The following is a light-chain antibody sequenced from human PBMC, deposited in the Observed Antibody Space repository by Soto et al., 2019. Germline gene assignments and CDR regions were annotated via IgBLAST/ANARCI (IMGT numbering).Light chain of an antibody. CDR2: GAS. CDR1: QSVSSSY. Sequence: EIVLTQSPGTLSLSPGERATLSCRASQSVSSSYLAWYQQKPGQAPRLLIYGASSRATGIPDRFSGSGSGTEFTLTISRLEPEDCAEYYCQQYGSSPLTFGGGTKVEIK. CDR3: QQYGSSPLT. V-gene: IGKV3-20*01. J-gene: IGKJ4*01.